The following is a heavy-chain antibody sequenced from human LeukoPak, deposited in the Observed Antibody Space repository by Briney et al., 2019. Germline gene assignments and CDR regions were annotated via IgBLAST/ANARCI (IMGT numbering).Heavy chain of an antibody. Sequence: GGSLRLSCAASGFTFSSYAMHWVRQAPGKGLEYVSAITDNGAITYYANSVKGRFTISRDNSKNTVSLQMGSLRVEDMAVYYCARDDPRTDGLLDYWGQGTLVTVSS. V-gene: IGHV3-64*01. CDR2: ITDNGAIT. CDR3: ARDDPRTDGLLDY. J-gene: IGHJ4*02. CDR1: GFTFSSYA.